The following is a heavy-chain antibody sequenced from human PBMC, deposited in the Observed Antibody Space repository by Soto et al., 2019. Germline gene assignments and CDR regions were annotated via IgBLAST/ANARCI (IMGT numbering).Heavy chain of an antibody. CDR2: IKGSHAGGTT. Sequence: EVQLVESGGGLVEPGGSIRLSCVASGFTFTKAYMTWVRQAPGNGLEWVGRIKGSHAGGTTDYATSVKGRFTISRDESKNTLYLQMNSLKTEDTSVYYCATEGGYPGSNFYGAYWGQGTLVTVSS. D-gene: IGHD1-26*01. J-gene: IGHJ4*02. CDR1: GFTFTKAY. V-gene: IGHV3-15*01. CDR3: ATEGGYPGSNFYGAY.